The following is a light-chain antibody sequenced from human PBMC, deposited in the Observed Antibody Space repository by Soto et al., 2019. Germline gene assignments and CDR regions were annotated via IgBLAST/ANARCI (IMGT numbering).Light chain of an antibody. CDR2: DSS. CDR3: QQYTSGPPRYT. J-gene: IGKJ2*01. CDR1: QSVSRA. V-gene: IGKV3-15*01. Sequence: DIVLTQSPATLSVSPGESASLSCRASQSVSRALAWSQHVPGQAPRLLIYDSSTRATGVPARFSGSGSGTRFTLTISSLQSEDFAVYYCQQYTSGPPRYTFGQGTKLEI.